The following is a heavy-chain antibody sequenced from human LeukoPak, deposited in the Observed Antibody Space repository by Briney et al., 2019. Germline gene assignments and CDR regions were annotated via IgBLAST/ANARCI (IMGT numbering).Heavy chain of an antibody. CDR3: ARHPPFSHRLFRGSDPAARNNWFDP. CDR2: IYHSGST. V-gene: IGHV4-38-2*02. CDR1: GYSISSGYY. Sequence: SETLSLTCTVSGYSISSGYYWGWIRQPPGKGLEWIGSIYHSGSTYYNPSLKSRVTISVDTSKNQFSLKLSSVTAADTAVYYCARHPPFSHRLFRGSDPAARNNWFDPWGQGTLVTVSS. J-gene: IGHJ5*02. D-gene: IGHD3-10*01.